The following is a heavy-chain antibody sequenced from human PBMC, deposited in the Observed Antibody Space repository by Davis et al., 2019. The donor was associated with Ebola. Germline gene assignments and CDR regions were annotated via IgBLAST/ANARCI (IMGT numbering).Heavy chain of an antibody. J-gene: IGHJ5*02. CDR1: GGTFSSHA. V-gene: IGHV1-69*13. CDR3: ARSFSSTFVGWFDP. Sequence: AASVKVSCKASGGTFSSHAVSWVRQAPGQGLERMGGIIPILGATNYAQSFQGRVTITADESTSTAYMELSSLRSEDTAVYYCARSFSSTFVGWFDPWGQGTLVTVSS. D-gene: IGHD6-13*01. CDR2: IIPILGAT.